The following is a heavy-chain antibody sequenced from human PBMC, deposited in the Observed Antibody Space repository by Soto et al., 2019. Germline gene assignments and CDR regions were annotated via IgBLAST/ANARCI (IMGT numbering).Heavy chain of an antibody. CDR3: TTGVEAVVTAIGVDY. V-gene: IGHV3-15*01. Sequence: GSLRLSCAASGFTFSNAWMSWVRQAPGKGLEWVGRIKSKTDGGTTDYAAPVKGRFTISRDDSKNTLYLQMNSLKTEDTAVYYCTTGVEAVVTAIGVDYWGQGTLVTVSS. D-gene: IGHD2-21*02. J-gene: IGHJ4*02. CDR2: IKSKTDGGTT. CDR1: GFTFSNAW.